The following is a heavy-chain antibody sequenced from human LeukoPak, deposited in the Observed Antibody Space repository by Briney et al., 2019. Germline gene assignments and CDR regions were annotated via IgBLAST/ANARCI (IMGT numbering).Heavy chain of an antibody. CDR2: INAGNGNT. Sequence: ASVKVSCKASGYTFTSYAMHWVRQAPGQRLEWMGWINAGNGNTKYSQKFQGRVTITRDTSASTAYMELSSLRSEDTAVYYCARALDYFGPGRIDYWGQGNLVTVSS. D-gene: IGHD3-10*01. V-gene: IGHV1-3*01. CDR3: ARALDYFGPGRIDY. J-gene: IGHJ4*02. CDR1: GYTFTSYA.